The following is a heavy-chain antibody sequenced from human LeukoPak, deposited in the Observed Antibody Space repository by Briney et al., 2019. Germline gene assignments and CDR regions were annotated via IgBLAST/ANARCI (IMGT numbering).Heavy chain of an antibody. D-gene: IGHD3-10*01. CDR1: GGTFSSYA. CDR2: IIPILGIA. V-gene: IGHV1-69*04. Sequence: SAKVSCKASGGTFSSYAISWVRQAPGQGLEWMGRIIPILGIANYAQKFQGRVTITADKSTSTAYMELSSLRSEDTAVYYCARPEVRGVPYGMDVWGQGTTVTVSS. CDR3: ARPEVRGVPYGMDV. J-gene: IGHJ6*02.